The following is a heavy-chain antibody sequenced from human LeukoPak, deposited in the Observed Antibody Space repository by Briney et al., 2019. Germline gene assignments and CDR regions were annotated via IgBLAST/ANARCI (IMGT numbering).Heavy chain of an antibody. CDR1: GGAISSYY. CDR3: ARDNEAAARAYDY. V-gene: IGHV4-4*07. CDR2: IYSSGST. D-gene: IGHD6-13*01. Sequence: NPSETLSLTCTVSGGAISSYYWSWIRQPAGKGLEWIGRIYSSGSTNYNTSLKSRVTMSVDTSKNQFSLKLSSVTAADTAVYYCARDNEAAARAYDYWGQGTLVTVSS. J-gene: IGHJ4*02.